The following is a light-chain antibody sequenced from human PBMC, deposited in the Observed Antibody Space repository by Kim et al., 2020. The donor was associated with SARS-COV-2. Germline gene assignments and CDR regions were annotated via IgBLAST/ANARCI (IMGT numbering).Light chain of an antibody. Sequence: DIQMTQSPSSLSASVGDSVTITCRASQTISKNLDWYQQKPGKAPRLLIYGASNLQSGVPSRFSGSGSGTDFTLTISSLLPEDFATYYCQQTGSNTLTFGGGTKVDIK. CDR2: GAS. CDR1: QTISKN. V-gene: IGKV1-39*01. CDR3: QQTGSNTLT. J-gene: IGKJ4*01.